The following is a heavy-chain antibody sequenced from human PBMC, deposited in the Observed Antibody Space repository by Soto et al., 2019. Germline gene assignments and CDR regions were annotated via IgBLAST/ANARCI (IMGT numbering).Heavy chain of an antibody. V-gene: IGHV4-4*02. CDR2: IYHSGST. CDR3: ARLPPRRGDV. Sequence: PSETLSLTCAVSGGSISSSNWWSWVRQPPGKGLEWIGEIYHSGSTNYNPSLKSRVTITVDTSKNQFSLKLSSVTAADTAVYYCARLPPRRGDVWGQGTTVTVSS. J-gene: IGHJ6*02. CDR1: GGSISSSNW.